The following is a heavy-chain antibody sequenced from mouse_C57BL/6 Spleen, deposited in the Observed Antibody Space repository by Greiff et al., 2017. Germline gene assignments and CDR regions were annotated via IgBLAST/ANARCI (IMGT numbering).Heavy chain of an antibody. D-gene: IGHD3-2*02. CDR2: INPNNGGT. V-gene: IGHV1-26*01. CDR3: ARRGYSAGYEGFAY. J-gene: IGHJ3*01. Sequence: EVQLQQSGPELVKPGASVKISCKASGYTFTDYYMNWVKQSHGKSLEWIGDINPNNGGTSYNQKFKGKATLTVDKSSSTAYMELRSLTSEDSAVYYCARRGYSAGYEGFAYWGQGTLVTVSA. CDR1: GYTFTDYY.